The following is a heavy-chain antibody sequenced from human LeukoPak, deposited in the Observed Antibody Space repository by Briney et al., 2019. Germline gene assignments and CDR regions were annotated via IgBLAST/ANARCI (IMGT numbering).Heavy chain of an antibody. CDR3: AREVGSGSYYFGY. CDR2: IYTGGST. D-gene: IGHD1-26*01. Sequence: GGSLRLSCAASGFTVSSNYMSWVRQAPGKGLEWVSVIYTGGSTYYADSVKGRFTISRDNSKNTLYLQMNSLRAEDTAVYYCAREVGSGSYYFGYWGRGTLVTVSS. V-gene: IGHV3-66*01. CDR1: GFTVSSNY. J-gene: IGHJ4*02.